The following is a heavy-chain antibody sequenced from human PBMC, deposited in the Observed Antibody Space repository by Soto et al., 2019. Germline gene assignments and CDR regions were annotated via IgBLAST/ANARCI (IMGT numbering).Heavy chain of an antibody. Sequence: GGSLRLSCAASGFTFSSYAMHWVRQAPGKGLEWVAVISYDGSNKYYADSVKGRFTISRDNSKNTLYLQMNSLRAEDTAVYYCARDQYVVVGAVAGRPPSTIYGMDVWGQGTTVTVS. CDR1: GFTFSSYA. D-gene: IGHD6-19*01. CDR2: ISYDGSNK. V-gene: IGHV3-30-3*01. CDR3: ARDQYVVVGAVAGRPPSTIYGMDV. J-gene: IGHJ6*02.